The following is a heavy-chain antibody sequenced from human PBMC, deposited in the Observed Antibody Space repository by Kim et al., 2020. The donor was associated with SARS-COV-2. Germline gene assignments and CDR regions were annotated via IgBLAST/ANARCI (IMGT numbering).Heavy chain of an antibody. V-gene: IGHV1-2*04. D-gene: IGHD1-26*01. Sequence: ASVKVSCKASGYTFTGYYMHWVRQAPGQGLEWMGWINPNSGGTNYAQKFQGWVTMTRDTSISTAYMELSRLRSDDTAVYYCARVRATARYYYYGMDVWGQGTTVTVSS. J-gene: IGHJ6*02. CDR2: INPNSGGT. CDR1: GYTFTGYY. CDR3: ARVRATARYYYYGMDV.